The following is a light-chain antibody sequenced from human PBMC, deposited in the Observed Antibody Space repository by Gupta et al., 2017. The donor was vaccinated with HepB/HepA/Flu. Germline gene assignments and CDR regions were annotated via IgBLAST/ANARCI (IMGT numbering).Light chain of an antibody. CDR2: AAS. V-gene: IGKV1-27*01. J-gene: IGKJ3*01. CDR1: QAISNY. Sequence: DIQMTQSPSSLSASVGDRVTITCRASQAISNYLAWYQQKPGKVPKLLIYAASTLQSGVPSRFSGSGSGTDFSLTISSLQPEDVGTYYCQRDINAPLTFGHGTKVDIK. CDR3: QRDINAPLT.